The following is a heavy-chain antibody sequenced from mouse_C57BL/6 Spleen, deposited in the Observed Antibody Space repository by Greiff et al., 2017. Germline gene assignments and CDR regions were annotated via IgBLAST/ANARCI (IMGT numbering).Heavy chain of an antibody. CDR2: ISSGSSTI. Sequence: DVKLQESGGGLVKPGGSLKLSCAASGFTFSDYGMHWVRQAPEKGLEWVAYISSGSSTIYYADTVKGRFTISRDNAKNTLFLQMTSLRSEDTAMYYCARVRRPGAMDYWGQGTSVTVSS. V-gene: IGHV5-17*01. CDR1: GFTFSDYG. J-gene: IGHJ4*01. D-gene: IGHD2-14*01. CDR3: ARVRRPGAMDY.